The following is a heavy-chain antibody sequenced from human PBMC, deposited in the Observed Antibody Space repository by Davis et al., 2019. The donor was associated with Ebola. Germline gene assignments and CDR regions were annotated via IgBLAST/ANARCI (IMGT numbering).Heavy chain of an antibody. CDR3: ARGPGGTYHKFYYMDV. Sequence: GESLKISCAASGFTFSDYWMSWVRQAPGKGLEWVANIKQDGSDKYYVDSVKGRFTISRDNAKNSLDLQMNSLRAEDTAVYYCARGPGGTYHKFYYMDVWGKGTTVTVSS. CDR1: GFTFSDYW. CDR2: IKQDGSDK. V-gene: IGHV3-7*03. J-gene: IGHJ6*03. D-gene: IGHD3-16*01.